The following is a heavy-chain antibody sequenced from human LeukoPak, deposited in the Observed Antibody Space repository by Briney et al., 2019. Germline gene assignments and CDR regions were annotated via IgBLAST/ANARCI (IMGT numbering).Heavy chain of an antibody. J-gene: IGHJ4*02. Sequence: SEALSLTCTVSGASFSNDYHWGWIRQSPGKGLEWIGTMGYGGRTYFSPSLKSRVSLSIDMSRTYFSLILKSVSAADTAVYYCARTKGPAVGQTAFQYWGQGTLVTVSA. CDR2: MGYGGRT. V-gene: IGHV4-39*07. D-gene: IGHD1-26*01. CDR3: ARTKGPAVGQTAFQY. CDR1: GASFSNDYH.